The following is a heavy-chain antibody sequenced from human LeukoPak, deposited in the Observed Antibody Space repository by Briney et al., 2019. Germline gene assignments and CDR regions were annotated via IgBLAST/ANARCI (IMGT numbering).Heavy chain of an antibody. J-gene: IGHJ4*02. D-gene: IGHD6-13*01. V-gene: IGHV3-21*01. Sequence: GGSLRLPCAASGFTFSSHSMNWVRQAPGKGLEWVSSISSDSIYIYYADSVKGRFTSSRDNAKNSLYLQMNSLRAEDTAVYYCARGSSSYDCWGQGTLLTVSS. CDR1: GFTFSSHS. CDR3: ARGSSSYDC. CDR2: ISSDSIYI.